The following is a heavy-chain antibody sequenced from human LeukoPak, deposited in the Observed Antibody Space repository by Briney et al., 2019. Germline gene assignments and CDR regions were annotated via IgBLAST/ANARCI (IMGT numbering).Heavy chain of an antibody. CDR1: GFTFTSYA. J-gene: IGHJ4*02. V-gene: IGHV3-23*01. CDR2: ISSNGGSK. D-gene: IGHD6-13*01. CDR3: ARDHRLAAAFDY. Sequence: GGSLRLSCAASGFTFTSYAMTWVRQAPGKGLEWVSSISSNGGSKYYADSVKGRFTISRANSKSTVYLQMNSLRAEDTALYYCARDHRLAAAFDYWGQGALVTVSS.